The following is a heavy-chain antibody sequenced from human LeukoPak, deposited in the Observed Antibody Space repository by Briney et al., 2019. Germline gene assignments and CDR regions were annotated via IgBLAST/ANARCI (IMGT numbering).Heavy chain of an antibody. V-gene: IGHV3-30*02. J-gene: IGHJ4*02. Sequence: GGSLRLSCAASGFTFNSYGMHWVRQAAGKGMEWVAFIGYDSSNNYYADSVKGRFTISRDNFKNTLYLQMNSLRAEDTAVYYCAKDHDQFGGLLSYFDYWGQGTLVTVSS. D-gene: IGHD3-10*01. CDR1: GFTFNSYG. CDR2: IGYDSSNN. CDR3: AKDHDQFGGLLSYFDY.